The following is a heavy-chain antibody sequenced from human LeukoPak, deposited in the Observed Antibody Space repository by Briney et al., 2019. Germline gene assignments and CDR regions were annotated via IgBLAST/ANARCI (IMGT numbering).Heavy chain of an antibody. V-gene: IGHV3-21*01. J-gene: IGHJ4*02. CDR1: GGTFSSYS. CDR3: ARDSHNYGDYSFDY. CDR2: ISSSSSYI. D-gene: IGHD4-17*01. Sequence: AASVKVSCKASGGTFSSYSMNWVRQALGKGLEWVSSISSSSSYIYYADSVKGRFTISRDNAKNPLYLQMNSLRAEDTAVYYCARDSHNYGDYSFDYWGQGTLVTVSS.